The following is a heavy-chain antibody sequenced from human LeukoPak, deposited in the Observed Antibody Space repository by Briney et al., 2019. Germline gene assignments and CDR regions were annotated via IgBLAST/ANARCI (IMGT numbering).Heavy chain of an antibody. V-gene: IGHV1-69*05. Sequence: ASVKVSCKASGGTFSSYAISWVRQAPGQGLEWMGGIIPIFGTANYAQKFQGRVTITTDESTSTAYMELSSLRSEDTAVYYCATARRLEGYCSSITCLVPYNWLDPWGQGTLVTVSS. CDR3: ATARRLEGYCSSITCLVPYNWLDP. D-gene: IGHD2-2*01. J-gene: IGHJ5*02. CDR1: GGTFSSYA. CDR2: IIPIFGTA.